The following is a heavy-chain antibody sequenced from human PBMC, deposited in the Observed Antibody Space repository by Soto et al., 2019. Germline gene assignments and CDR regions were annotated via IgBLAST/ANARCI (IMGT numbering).Heavy chain of an antibody. V-gene: IGHV1-8*01. CDR1: GYAFSGYD. D-gene: IGHD5-12*01. Sequence: QVQLVQSGAEVKKPGASVKVACKASGYAFSGYDINWVRQATGQGLECMGWMNANSGNTAYAPKFQGRVTMTRDTSISTAYMELSSLRSDDTAVNYCARGNEYKATFDYWGQGTPVTVST. CDR2: MNANSGNT. J-gene: IGHJ4*02. CDR3: ARGNEYKATFDY.